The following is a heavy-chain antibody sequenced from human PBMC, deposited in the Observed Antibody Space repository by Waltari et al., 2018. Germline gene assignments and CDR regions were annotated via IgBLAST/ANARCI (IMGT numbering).Heavy chain of an antibody. CDR1: GGSFSGYY. CDR3: YAVGANQGAYDAVDI. Sequence: QVQLQQWGAGLLEPSETLSLTCAVYGGSFSGYYWSWIRQPPGKGLEWIGEINHSGSTKYHPSLKSRVTISVDTSKNQFSLKLSSVTAADTAVYYCYAVGANQGAYDAVDIWGQGTMVTVSS. D-gene: IGHD1-26*01. V-gene: IGHV4-34*01. CDR2: INHSGST. J-gene: IGHJ3*02.